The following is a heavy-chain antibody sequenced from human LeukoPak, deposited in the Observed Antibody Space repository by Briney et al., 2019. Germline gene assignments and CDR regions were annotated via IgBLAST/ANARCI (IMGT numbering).Heavy chain of an antibody. CDR2: ISDYNGNT. D-gene: IGHD1-1*01. V-gene: IGHV1-18*04. CDR3: AREGTGTPGIYYFDY. J-gene: IGHJ4*02. CDR1: GYTFTSYG. Sequence: GASLKVACKASGYTFTSYGISWVRQAPGQELEWMGWISDYNGNTNYAQKLQGRVTMTTDTSTSTAYMELRSLRSDDTAVYYCAREGTGTPGIYYFDYWGQGTLVTVSS.